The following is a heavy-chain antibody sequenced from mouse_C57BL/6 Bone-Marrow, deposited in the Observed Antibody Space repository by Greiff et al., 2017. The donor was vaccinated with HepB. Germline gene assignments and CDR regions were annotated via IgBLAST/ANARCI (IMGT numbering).Heavy chain of an antibody. V-gene: IGHV1-15*01. D-gene: IGHD2-3*01. Sequence: VKLVESGAELVRPGASVTLSCKASGYTFTDYEMHWVKQTPVHGLEWIGAIDPETGGTAYNQKFKGKAILTADKSSSTAYMELRSLTSEDSAVYYCTRSDDGYYRYWFAYWCQGPLVTVSA. CDR3: TRSDDGYYRYWFAY. CDR2: IDPETGGT. CDR1: GYTFTDYE. J-gene: IGHJ3*01.